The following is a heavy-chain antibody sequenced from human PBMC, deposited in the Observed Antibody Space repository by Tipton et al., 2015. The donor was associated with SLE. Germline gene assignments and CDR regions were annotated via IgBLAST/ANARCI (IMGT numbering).Heavy chain of an antibody. CDR1: GFTFSSYG. CDR2: ISYDGSNK. CDR3: AKDSTENYYDSSGLFDY. D-gene: IGHD3-22*01. J-gene: IGHJ4*02. Sequence: SLRLSCAASGFTFSSYGMHWVRQAPGKGLEWVAVISYDGSNKYYADSVKGRFTISRDNSKNTLYLQMNSLRAEDTAVYYCAKDSTENYYDSSGLFDYWGQGTLVTVSS. V-gene: IGHV3-30*18.